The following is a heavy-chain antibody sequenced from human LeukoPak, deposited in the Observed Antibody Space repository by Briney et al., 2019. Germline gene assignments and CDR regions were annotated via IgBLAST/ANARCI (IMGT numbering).Heavy chain of an antibody. CDR3: TRVIVVITAIEGFDY. CDR2: IRSEAYGGTT. Sequence: GGSLRLSCTTSGFTFGDYFMSWFRQAPGKGLEWVGFIRSEAYGGTTEYAASLKGRFIISRDDSKSIAYLQMNSLKTGDTAVYYCTRVIVVITAIEGFDYWGQGTLVTVSS. D-gene: IGHD2-21*02. J-gene: IGHJ4*02. CDR1: GFTFGDYF. V-gene: IGHV3-49*03.